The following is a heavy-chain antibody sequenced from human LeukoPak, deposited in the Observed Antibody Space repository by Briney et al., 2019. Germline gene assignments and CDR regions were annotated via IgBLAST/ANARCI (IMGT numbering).Heavy chain of an antibody. Sequence: ASVKVSCKASGYTFTSYYMHWVRQAPGQGLEWMGIINPSGGSTSYAQKFQGRVTMTRGTSTSTVYMELSSLRSEDTAVYYCARGANVLRFLEWYPHYWGQGTLVTVSS. D-gene: IGHD3-3*01. CDR1: GYTFTSYY. V-gene: IGHV1-46*01. CDR3: ARGANVLRFLEWYPHY. J-gene: IGHJ4*02. CDR2: INPSGGST.